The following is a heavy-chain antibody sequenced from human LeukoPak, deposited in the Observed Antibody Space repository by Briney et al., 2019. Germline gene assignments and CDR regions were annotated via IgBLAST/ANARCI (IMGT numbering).Heavy chain of an antibody. Sequence: VASVKVSCKASGYTFTGYYMHWVRQAPGQGLEWMGWINPNSGGTNYAQKFQGRVTMTRDTSISTAYMELSRLRSDDTAVYYCARDSYCGGDCSGDYWGQGTLVTVSS. D-gene: IGHD2-21*02. J-gene: IGHJ4*02. CDR3: ARDSYCGGDCSGDY. CDR2: INPNSGGT. CDR1: GYTFTGYY. V-gene: IGHV1-2*02.